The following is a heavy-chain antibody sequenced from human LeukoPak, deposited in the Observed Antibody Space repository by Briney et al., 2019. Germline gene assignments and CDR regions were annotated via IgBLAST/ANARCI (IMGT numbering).Heavy chain of an antibody. CDR1: GGSISGNY. CDR3: TRRTRIAAGVYNIAF. Sequence: KPSETLSFTCTVSGGSISGNYWNWIRQPPGKGLKWLGYISPSGNTHYNPSLNSRVSMSVDTSKKPIPLRLSAVTAADTAVYYCTRRTRIAAGVYNIAFWGQGTLVTVSS. CDR2: ISPSGNT. V-gene: IGHV4-4*09. J-gene: IGHJ4*02. D-gene: IGHD6-25*01.